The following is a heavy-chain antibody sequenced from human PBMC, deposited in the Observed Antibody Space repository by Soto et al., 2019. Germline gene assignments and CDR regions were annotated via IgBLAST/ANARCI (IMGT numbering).Heavy chain of an antibody. CDR2: IIPVFGRA. J-gene: IGHJ4*02. Sequence: QVQLVQSGAEVKKPGSPLKVSCKASGDSFSSYAINWVRQAPGQGLEWMGGIIPVFGRANYAQKFQGRVTITADESTRTAYMELNSLRSEDTAFYYCARTLAFSSGWYVFGYWGQGTLVTVSS. V-gene: IGHV1-69*01. CDR3: ARTLAFSSGWYVFGY. D-gene: IGHD6-19*01. CDR1: GDSFSSYA.